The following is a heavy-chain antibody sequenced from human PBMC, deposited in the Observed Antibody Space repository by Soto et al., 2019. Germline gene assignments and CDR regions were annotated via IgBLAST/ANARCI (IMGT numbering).Heavy chain of an antibody. D-gene: IGHD4-4*01. Sequence: NPSETLSLTCSVSSSSIGRFYWSWIRQSPGKGLEWIGYIYASGSSNYNPSLKSRVTMSIDTSKNQLSLILSSVTAADTAVYYCAKGRDDYSNNVAFDIWGQGTMVTVSS. J-gene: IGHJ3*02. CDR3: AKGRDDYSNNVAFDI. CDR2: IYASGSS. CDR1: SSSIGRFY. V-gene: IGHV4-4*08.